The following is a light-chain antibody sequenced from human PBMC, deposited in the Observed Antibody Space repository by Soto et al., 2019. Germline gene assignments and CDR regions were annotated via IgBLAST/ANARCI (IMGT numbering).Light chain of an antibody. CDR1: QNVLSD. CDR2: GAT. J-gene: IGKJ1*01. V-gene: IGKV3-15*01. Sequence: EILLTQSPATLSVSPGETATLSCRASQNVLSDLAWYQQKPGQAPRLLVYGATTRATDAPAKFRGSGSGTDFTLTISSLQAEDVAVYYCQQYYSTPPITFGQGTKVEIK. CDR3: QQYYSTPPIT.